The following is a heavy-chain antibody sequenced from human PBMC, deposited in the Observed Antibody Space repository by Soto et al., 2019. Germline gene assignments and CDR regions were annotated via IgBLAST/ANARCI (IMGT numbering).Heavy chain of an antibody. D-gene: IGHD6-6*01. J-gene: IGHJ6*02. Sequence: GASVKVSCKASGYTFTSYDINWVRQATGQGLEWMGWMNPNSGNTGYAQKFQGRVTMTRNTSISTAYMELSSLRSEDTAVYYCARGRVGYSSSSWDHYYYYYGMDVWGQGTTVTVSS. CDR2: MNPNSGNT. CDR3: ARGRVGYSSSSWDHYYYYYGMDV. CDR1: GYTFTSYD. V-gene: IGHV1-8*01.